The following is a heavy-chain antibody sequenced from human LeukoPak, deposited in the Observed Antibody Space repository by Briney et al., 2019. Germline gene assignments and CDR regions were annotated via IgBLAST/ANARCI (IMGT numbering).Heavy chain of an antibody. CDR1: GFTFSSYS. CDR2: ISSSSSTI. Sequence: GGSLRLSCAASGFTFSSYSMNWVRQAPGKGLEWVSYISSSSSTIYYADSVKGRFTISRDNAKNSLYLRMNSLRAEDTAVYYCARWSGGLDAFDIWGQGTMVTVSS. D-gene: IGHD2-8*02. J-gene: IGHJ3*02. CDR3: ARWSGGLDAFDI. V-gene: IGHV3-48*04.